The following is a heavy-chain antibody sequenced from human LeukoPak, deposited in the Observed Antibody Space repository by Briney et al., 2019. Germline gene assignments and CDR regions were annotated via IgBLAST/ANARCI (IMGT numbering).Heavy chain of an antibody. CDR2: ISYDGSNK. J-gene: IGHJ6*02. CDR3: ARDITMIRTYYYNGMDV. D-gene: IGHD3-10*01. Sequence: GGSLRLSCAASGFTFSSYAMHWVRQAPGKGLEWVAVISYDGSNKYYADSVKGRFSISRDNAKNSLFLQLNSLRAEDTAVYYCARDITMIRTYYYNGMDVWGQGTTVTVSS. CDR1: GFTFSSYA. V-gene: IGHV3-30-3*01.